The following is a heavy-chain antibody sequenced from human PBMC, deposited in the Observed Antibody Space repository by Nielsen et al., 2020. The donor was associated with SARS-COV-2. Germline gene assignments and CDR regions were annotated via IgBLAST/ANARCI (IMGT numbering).Heavy chain of an antibody. CDR3: AKDCSGGSCVFDY. Sequence: SVKVSCKASGGTFSSYTISWVRQAPGQGLEWMGRIIPILGIANYAQKFQGRVTITADKSTSTAYMELSSLRSEDTAVYYCAKDCSGGSCVFDYWGQGTLVTVSS. CDR1: GGTFSSYT. V-gene: IGHV1-69*04. D-gene: IGHD2-15*01. CDR2: IIPILGIA. J-gene: IGHJ4*02.